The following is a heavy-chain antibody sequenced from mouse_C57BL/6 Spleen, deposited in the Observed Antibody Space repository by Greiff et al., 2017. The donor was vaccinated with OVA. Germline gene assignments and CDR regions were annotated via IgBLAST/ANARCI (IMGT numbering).Heavy chain of an antibody. CDR3: AWDYYGTRYFDV. D-gene: IGHD1-1*01. CDR1: GYTFTSYW. J-gene: IGHJ1*03. V-gene: IGHV1-69*01. CDR2: IDPSDSYT. Sequence: QVQLKQPGAELVMPGASVKLSCKASGYTFTSYWMHWVKQRPGQGLEWIEEIDPSDSYTNYNQKFKGKSTLTVDKSSSTAYMQLSSLTSEDSAVYYCAWDYYGTRYFDVWGTGTTVTVSS.